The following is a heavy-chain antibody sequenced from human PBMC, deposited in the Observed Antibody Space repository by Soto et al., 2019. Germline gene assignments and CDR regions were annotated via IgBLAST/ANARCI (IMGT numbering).Heavy chain of an antibody. V-gene: IGHV3-23*01. CDR1: GFTFGSRA. Sequence: EVQLLESGGDLVQPGGSLRLSCAASGFTFGSRAMSWVRQAPGEGLEWVSTITDSGGDAKYADSVRGRFTISRDNFYNTLSLQMSSLRAEDSAVYYCARGSTDSYPGSRVFDLWGRGTLVTVSS. CDR3: ARGSTDSYPGSRVFDL. J-gene: IGHJ4*02. CDR2: ITDSGGDA. D-gene: IGHD3-10*01.